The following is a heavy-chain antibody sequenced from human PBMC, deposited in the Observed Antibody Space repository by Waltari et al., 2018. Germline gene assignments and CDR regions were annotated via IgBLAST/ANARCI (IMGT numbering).Heavy chain of an antibody. Sequence: QVQLRQWGAGLLKSSETLSLTCALYGGSLDTHNLVLIRQSPGKGLEWIGEVTHKGGHXXXXXXXXXAAISLDTSKNQISLKLTSVTAADTAEYFCARDGMLRFLEYLPRSGLDVWGQGTTVTV. D-gene: IGHD3-3*01. CDR2: VTHKGGH. CDR1: GGSLDTHN. CDR3: ARDGMLRFLEYLPRSGLDV. J-gene: IGHJ6*02. V-gene: IGHV4-34*04.